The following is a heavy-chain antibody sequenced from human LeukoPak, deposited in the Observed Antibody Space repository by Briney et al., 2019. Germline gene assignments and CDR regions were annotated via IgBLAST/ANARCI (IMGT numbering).Heavy chain of an antibody. D-gene: IGHD2/OR15-2a*01. CDR2: IKSKTDGRTT. V-gene: IGHV3-15*01. CDR3: TTDYLTPVHY. CDR1: GFTFSNAW. J-gene: IGHJ4*02. Sequence: GGSLRLSCAASGFTFSNAWMSWVRQAPGKGLEWVGRIKSKTDGRTTDYAAPVKGRFTVSRDDSKNTLYLQMNSLKTEDTAVYYCTTDYLTPVHYWGQGTLVTVSS.